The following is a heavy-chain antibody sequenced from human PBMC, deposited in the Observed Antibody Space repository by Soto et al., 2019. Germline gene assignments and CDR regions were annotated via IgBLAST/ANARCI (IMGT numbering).Heavy chain of an antibody. V-gene: IGHV3-30*18. J-gene: IGHJ6*01. CDR2: ISYDGSNK. CDR3: AKDVLRFLEWLAFYGMDV. CDR1: GFTFSSYG. Sequence: GGSLRFSCAASGFTFSSYGMHWVRQAPGKGLEWVAVISYDGSNKYYADSVKGRFTISRDNSKNTLYLQMNSLRAEDTAVYYCAKDVLRFLEWLAFYGMDVWGKGPRSPSPQ. D-gene: IGHD3-3*01.